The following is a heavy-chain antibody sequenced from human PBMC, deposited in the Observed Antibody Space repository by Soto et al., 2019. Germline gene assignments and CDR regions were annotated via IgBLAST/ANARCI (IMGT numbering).Heavy chain of an antibody. Sequence: LRLSCSASRFTFVGYAMSWVRQAPGKGLEWVSGITGNAANTVYADSVKGRFTISRDNSKNALYLQLNSLRAEDTAVYFCAKAARDCGGDCYSSYFDSWGQGALVTVSS. CDR2: ITGNAANT. V-gene: IGHV3-23*01. CDR3: AKAARDCGGDCYSSYFDS. CDR1: RFTFVGYA. J-gene: IGHJ4*02. D-gene: IGHD2-21*02.